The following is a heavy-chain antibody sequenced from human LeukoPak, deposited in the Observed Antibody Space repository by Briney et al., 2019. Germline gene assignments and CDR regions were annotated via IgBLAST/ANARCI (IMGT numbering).Heavy chain of an antibody. D-gene: IGHD6-6*01. CDR1: GGSISSYY. CDR3: ARVSSSSGLRKLYYFDY. CDR2: IYTSGST. J-gene: IGHJ4*02. V-gene: IGHV4-4*07. Sequence: SETLSLTCTVSGGSISSYYWSWIRQSAGKGLEWIGRIYTSGSTNYNPSLKSRVTMSVDTSKNQFSLKLSSVTAADTAVYYCARVSSSSGLRKLYYFDYWGQGTLVTVSS.